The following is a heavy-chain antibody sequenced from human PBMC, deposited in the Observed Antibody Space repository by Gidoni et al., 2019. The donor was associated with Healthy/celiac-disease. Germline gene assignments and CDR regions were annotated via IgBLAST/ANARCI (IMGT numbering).Heavy chain of an antibody. V-gene: IGHV4-39*01. D-gene: IGHD2-8*01. CDR3: ARLEDIVLMVYAIDY. CDR2: IYYSGST. Sequence: HLQLQESGPGLVKPSETLSLTCTVSGGSISSSSYYWGWIRQPPGKGLEWIGSIYYSGSTYYNPSLKSRVTISVDTSKNQFSLKLSSVTAADTAVYYCARLEDIVLMVYAIDYWGQGTLVTVSS. J-gene: IGHJ4*02. CDR1: GGSISSSSYY.